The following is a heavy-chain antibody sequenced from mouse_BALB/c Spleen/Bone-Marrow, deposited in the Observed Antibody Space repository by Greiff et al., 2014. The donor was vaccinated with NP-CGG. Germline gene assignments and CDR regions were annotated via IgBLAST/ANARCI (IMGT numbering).Heavy chain of an antibody. D-gene: IGHD2-2*01. CDR3: ARNSPIYYGYDEATDY. CDR2: IWSGGST. CDR1: GFSLTSYG. Sequence: VQLQQSGPGLVQPSQSLSITCTVSGFSLTSYGVHWVRQSPGKGLEWLGVIWSGGSTDYNAAFISRLSISKDNSKSQVFFKMNSLQANDTAIYYCARNSPIYYGYDEATDYWGQGTSVTVSS. J-gene: IGHJ4*01. V-gene: IGHV2-4-1*01.